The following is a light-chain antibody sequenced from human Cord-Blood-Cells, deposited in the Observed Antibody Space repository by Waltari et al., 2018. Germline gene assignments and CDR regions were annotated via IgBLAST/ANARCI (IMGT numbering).Light chain of an antibody. CDR2: QDS. V-gene: IGLV3-1*01. CDR3: QAWDSSTWV. Sequence: SYELTQPPSVSVSPGQTASITCSGDKLGDKYACWYQQKPGQSPVLVSYQDSKRPSGIPGRFSGSNAGTTATLTISGTQAMDEADYYCQAWDSSTWVFGGGTKLPVL. CDR1: KLGDKY. J-gene: IGLJ3*02.